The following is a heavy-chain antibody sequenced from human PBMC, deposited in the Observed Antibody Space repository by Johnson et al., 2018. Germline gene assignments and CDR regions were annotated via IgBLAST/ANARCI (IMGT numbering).Heavy chain of an antibody. CDR2: IKYDGSIT. Sequence: VQLVQSGGGLVQPGGSLRLSCAASGFTFSSYWMHWVRQAPGKGLVWVSRIKYDGSITSYADSVKGRFTISREHAKNTLYLQMLSLGPEDTAVYYCAREDVLAATLDWGQGTLVTVSS. V-gene: IGHV3-74*01. CDR1: GFTFSSYW. CDR3: AREDVLAATLD. D-gene: IGHD2-15*01. J-gene: IGHJ4*02.